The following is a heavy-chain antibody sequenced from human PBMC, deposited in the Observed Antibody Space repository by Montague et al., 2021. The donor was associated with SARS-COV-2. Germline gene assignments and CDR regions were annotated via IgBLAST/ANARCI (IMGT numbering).Heavy chain of an antibody. CDR1: GGSISNFY. J-gene: IGHJ4*02. CDR3: ARINPTGVDF. Sequence: SETLSLTCTVSGGSISNFYWTWIRSRPGKGLDWIGSISYTGSTNYNPSLKGRVAISVDTSKNQFSLKLTSVTAADTAFYYCARINPTGVDFWGQGTLVTVSS. D-gene: IGHD1-14*01. V-gene: IGHV4-59*12. CDR2: ISYTGST.